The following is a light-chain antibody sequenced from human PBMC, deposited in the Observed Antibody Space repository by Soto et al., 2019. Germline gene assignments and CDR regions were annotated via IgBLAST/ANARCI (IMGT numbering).Light chain of an antibody. CDR3: CSYAGSSTFVV. Sequence: QSALTQPASVSGSPGQSITVSCTGTSSDVGSYNLVSWYQQYAGKAPKLIIYEVSKRPSGVSNRFSGSESGYTASLTISGLQAADEADYYCCSYAGSSTFVVFGGGTKLTVL. J-gene: IGLJ2*01. CDR1: SSDVGSYNL. V-gene: IGLV2-23*02. CDR2: EVS.